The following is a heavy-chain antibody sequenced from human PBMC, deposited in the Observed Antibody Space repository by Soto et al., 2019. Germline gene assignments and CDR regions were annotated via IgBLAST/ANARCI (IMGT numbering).Heavy chain of an antibody. CDR3: ARRSIGDRSAHAHYFDY. V-gene: IGHV4-39*01. CDR2: FFHSGST. J-gene: IGHJ4*02. CDR1: GGSFLTSSYC. Sequence: SETLSLTCTVSGGSFLTSSYCWGWVRQPPGTGLEWIGTFFHSGSTAHNQSLKSRVTVSMDTSTNQVSLKLPSVTAADTALYYCARRSIGDRSAHAHYFDYWRQVIMVTVSS.